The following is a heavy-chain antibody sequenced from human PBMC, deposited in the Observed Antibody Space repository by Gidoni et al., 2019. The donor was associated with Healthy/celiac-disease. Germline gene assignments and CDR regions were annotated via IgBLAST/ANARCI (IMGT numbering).Heavy chain of an antibody. V-gene: IGHV4-61*02. CDR3: ARESYYFHY. Sequence: QVQLQESGPGLVKPSQTLSLTCTVSGGSIRSGSYYWSWLRQPAGKGLEWIGRIYTSGSTNYNPSLKSRVTISVDTSKNQFSLKLSSVTAADTAVYYCARESYYFHYWGQGTLVTVSS. CDR2: IYTSGST. D-gene: IGHD3-10*01. J-gene: IGHJ4*02. CDR1: GGSIRSGSYY.